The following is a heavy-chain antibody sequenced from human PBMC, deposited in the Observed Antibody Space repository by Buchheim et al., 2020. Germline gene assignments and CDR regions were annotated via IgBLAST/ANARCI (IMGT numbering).Heavy chain of an antibody. J-gene: IGHJ6*04. Sequence: EVQLVESGGGLVQPGGSLRLSCAASGFPFSSYEVNWVRQAPGKELEWVSYISTSGYTIYYADAVNSRFTFARDNAKNSLYLPLNSLRAEDTAIYYCARDRGGDYSYYGIDVWGKGTT. CDR2: ISTSGYTI. CDR3: ARDRGGDYSYYGIDV. D-gene: IGHD1-26*01. CDR1: GFPFSSYE. V-gene: IGHV3-48*03.